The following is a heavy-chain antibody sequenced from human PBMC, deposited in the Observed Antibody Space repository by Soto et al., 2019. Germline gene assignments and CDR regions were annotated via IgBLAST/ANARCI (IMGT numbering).Heavy chain of an antibody. CDR3: ARGANDFWSGYSTYYYYYMDV. D-gene: IGHD3-3*01. CDR1: GGSISSYY. V-gene: IGHV4-59*08. J-gene: IGHJ6*03. Sequence: QVQLQESGPGLVKPSETLFLTCTVSGGSISSYYWSWIRQPPGKGLEWIGYIYYSGSTNYNPSLKSRVTISVDTSKNQFSLKLSSVTAADTAVYYCARGANDFWSGYSTYYYYYMDVWGKGTTVTVSS. CDR2: IYYSGST.